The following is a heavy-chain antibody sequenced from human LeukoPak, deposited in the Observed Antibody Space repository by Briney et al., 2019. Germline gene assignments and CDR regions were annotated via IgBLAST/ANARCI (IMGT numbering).Heavy chain of an antibody. CDR1: GFTFSSYW. CDR3: AKDYNWSDGY. CDR2: IKSDGSST. J-gene: IGHJ4*02. D-gene: IGHD1-20*01. Sequence: PGGSLRLSCAASGFTFSSYWMHWVRQAPGKGLLWVSGIKSDGSSTSYADSVKGRFTISRDNAKNTLYLQMNSLRDEDTAVYYCAKDYNWSDGYWGQGTLVTVSS. V-gene: IGHV3-74*01.